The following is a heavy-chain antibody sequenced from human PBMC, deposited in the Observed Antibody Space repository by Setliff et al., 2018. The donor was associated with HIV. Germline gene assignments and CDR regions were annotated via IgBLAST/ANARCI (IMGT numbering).Heavy chain of an antibody. CDR1: AGSISSSNYY. J-gene: IGHJ5*02. D-gene: IGHD3-10*01. Sequence: SETLSLTCTVSAGSISSSNYYWGWIRQPPGKGLEWIGSIYYSYSSGSTYYNPSLKSRVTISVDTSKNQFSLKLTSVTAADTAVYYCARDAFGELPYNWFDPWGQGTLVTVSS. CDR2: IYYSYSSGST. CDR3: ARDAFGELPYNWFDP. V-gene: IGHV4-39*07.